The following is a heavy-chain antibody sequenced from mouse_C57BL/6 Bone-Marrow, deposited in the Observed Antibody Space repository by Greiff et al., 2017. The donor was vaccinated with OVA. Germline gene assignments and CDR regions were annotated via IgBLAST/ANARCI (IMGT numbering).Heavy chain of an antibody. V-gene: IGHV3-5*01. D-gene: IGHD1-1*01. CDR3: ARDGYGSSDWYFDV. CDR2: IYYSGTI. Sequence: ESGPGLVKPSQTVFLTCTVTGISITTGNYRWSWIRQFPGNKLEWIGYIYYSGTITYNPSLTSRTTITRDTPKNQFFLEMNSLTAEDTATYDCARDGYGSSDWYFDVWGTGTTVTVSS. J-gene: IGHJ1*03. CDR1: GISITTGNYR.